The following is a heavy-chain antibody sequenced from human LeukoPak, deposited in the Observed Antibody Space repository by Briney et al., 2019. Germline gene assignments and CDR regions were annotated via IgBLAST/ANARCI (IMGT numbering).Heavy chain of an antibody. J-gene: IGHJ6*02. Sequence: SQTLSLTCTVSGGSISSGDYYWSWIRQPPGKGLEWIGYIYYSGSTYYNPSRKSRVTISVDTSKNQFSLKLSSVTAADTAVYYCAREDIVLGMDVWGQGTTVTVSS. D-gene: IGHD2-8*02. CDR3: AREDIVLGMDV. V-gene: IGHV4-30-4*01. CDR2: IYYSGST. CDR1: GGSISSGDYY.